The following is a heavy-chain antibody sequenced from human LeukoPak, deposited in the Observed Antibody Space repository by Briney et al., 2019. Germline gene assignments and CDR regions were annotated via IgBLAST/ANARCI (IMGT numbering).Heavy chain of an antibody. CDR2: ISYDGSNE. Sequence: PGGSLRLSCAASGFTFSYYAIHWVRQAPGKGLEWVAVISYDGSNEYYADSVKGRFTISRDNSKNTLFLQMNSLRPEDTAVYYCARDVRTKAGRSSETDYYYYMDVWGKGTTVTVSS. CDR3: ARDVRTKAGRSSETDYYYYMDV. D-gene: IGHD1-1*01. V-gene: IGHV3-30-3*01. CDR1: GFTFSYYA. J-gene: IGHJ6*03.